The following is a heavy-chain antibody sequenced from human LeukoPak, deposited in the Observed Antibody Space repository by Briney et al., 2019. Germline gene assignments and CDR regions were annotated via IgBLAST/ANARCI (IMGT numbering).Heavy chain of an antibody. J-gene: IGHJ6*03. D-gene: IGHD3-9*01. V-gene: IGHV4-59*01. CDR3: ARDTHTYYDILTGPPHRLNYMDV. CDR1: GGSISSYY. CDR2: IYYSGST. Sequence: SETLSLTCTVSGGSISSYYWSWIRQPPGKGLEWIGYIYYSGSTNYNPSLKSRVTISVDTSKNQFSLKLSSVTAADTAVYYCARDTHTYYDILTGPPHRLNYMDVWGKGTTVTVSS.